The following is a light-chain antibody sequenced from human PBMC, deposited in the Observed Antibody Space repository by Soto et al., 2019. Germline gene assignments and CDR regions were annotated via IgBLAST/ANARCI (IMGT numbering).Light chain of an antibody. CDR2: DAY. CDR3: QRRATWPLT. V-gene: IGKV3-11*01. J-gene: IGKJ4*01. CDR1: QSVSSY. Sequence: EIVFPKSPGTLSLSPGEIATLTCRRSQSVSSYLAWYQQKRGXARRLLIYDAYNRATDIPARFRRSGSGTDLTLTSSSLEPEDFGVYYCQRRATWPLTFGGGTKVHIK.